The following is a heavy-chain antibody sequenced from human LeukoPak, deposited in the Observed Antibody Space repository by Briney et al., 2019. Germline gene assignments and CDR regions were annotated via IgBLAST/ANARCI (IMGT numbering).Heavy chain of an antibody. CDR1: GGSISSYY. CDR2: IYTSGST. D-gene: IGHD3-10*01. Sequence: SETLSLTCTVPGGSISSYYWSWIRQPAGKGLEWIGRIYTSGSTNYNPSLKSRVTMSVDTSKNQFSLKLSSVTAADTAVYYCARVGLYGSGSYYSYWGQGTLVTVSS. CDR3: ARVGLYGSGSYYSY. V-gene: IGHV4-4*07. J-gene: IGHJ4*02.